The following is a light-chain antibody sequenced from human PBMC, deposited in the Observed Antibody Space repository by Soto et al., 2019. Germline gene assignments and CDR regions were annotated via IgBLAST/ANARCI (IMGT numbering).Light chain of an antibody. CDR3: QSYDNSLSNYV. CDR2: GNY. Sequence: QSVLTHPPSVSGAPGQRVTISCTGSSSNVGAGYDVHWYQQLPGTAPKLPIYGNYNRPSGVPDRFSGSKSGTSASLANTGLQAEDEVDYYCQSYDNSLSNYVFGTGTKVTVL. J-gene: IGLJ1*01. V-gene: IGLV1-40*01. CDR1: SSNVGAGYD.